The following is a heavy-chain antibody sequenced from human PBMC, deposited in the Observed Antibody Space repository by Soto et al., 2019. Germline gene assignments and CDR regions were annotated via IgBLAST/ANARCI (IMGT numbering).Heavy chain of an antibody. CDR2: INFSRTT. D-gene: IGHD3-3*02. Sequence: PSVTLSLTCTASGGSISSSTYPWVWIRQSPGKGLEWIVSINFSRTTYHNPSLKSRASIPADTSKKQLSLKLSSGTAADTAVYYCPQLAVPPYYYAMDVWGQGTTVTVSS. CDR3: PQLAVPPYYYAMDV. J-gene: IGHJ6*02. V-gene: IGHV4-39*01. CDR1: GGSISSSTYP.